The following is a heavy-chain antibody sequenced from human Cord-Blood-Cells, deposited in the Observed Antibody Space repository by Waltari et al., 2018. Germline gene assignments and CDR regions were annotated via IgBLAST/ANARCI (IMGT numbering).Heavy chain of an antibody. CDR1: GFTFSNAW. CDR2: IKSKTDGGTT. CDR3: TTDLDTMVRGVDY. Sequence: EVQLVESGGGLVKPGGSLRLSCAASGFTFSNAWMTCVLQAPGKGLEWVGRIKSKTDGGTTDYAAPVKGRFTISRDDSKNTLYLQMNSLKTEDTAVYYCTTDLDTMVRGVDYWGQGTLVTVSS. J-gene: IGHJ4*02. V-gene: IGHV3-15*01. D-gene: IGHD3-10*01.